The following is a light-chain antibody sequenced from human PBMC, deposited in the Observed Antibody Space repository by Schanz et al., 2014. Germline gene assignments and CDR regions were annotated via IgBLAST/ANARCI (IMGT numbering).Light chain of an antibody. V-gene: IGKV1-39*01. CDR2: RAS. CDR1: QSIINY. Sequence: DIQMTQSPSSLSASVGDRVTITCRASQSIINYLNWYQQKPGKAPKLLIYRASTLQSGVPSRFSGSESGTDFTLTISSLQPEDFATYYCQQLNSYPFTFGPGTKVDIK. CDR3: QQLNSYPFT. J-gene: IGKJ3*01.